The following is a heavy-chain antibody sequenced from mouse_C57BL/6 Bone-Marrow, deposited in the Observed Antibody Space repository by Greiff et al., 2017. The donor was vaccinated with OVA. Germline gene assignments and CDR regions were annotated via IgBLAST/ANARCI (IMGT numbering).Heavy chain of an antibody. Sequence: VKLMESGAELMKPGASVKLSCKATGYTFTGYWIEWVKQRPGHGLEWIGEILPGSGSTNYNEKFKGKATFTADTSSNTAYMQLSSLTTEDSAIYYCAREGVIYYGNYDYAMDYWGQGTSVTVSS. CDR1: GYTFTGYW. J-gene: IGHJ4*01. CDR2: ILPGSGST. D-gene: IGHD2-1*01. V-gene: IGHV1-9*01. CDR3: AREGVIYYGNYDYAMDY.